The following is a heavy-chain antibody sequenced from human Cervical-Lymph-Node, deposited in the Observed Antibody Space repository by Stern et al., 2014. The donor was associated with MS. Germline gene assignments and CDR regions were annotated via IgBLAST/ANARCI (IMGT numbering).Heavy chain of an antibody. CDR2: VVRLNGDT. Sequence: QLVESGPEVKKPGTSVKVSCKASGITFSHSAVQWLRQARGKRLEWIGWVVRLNGDTNYAQSFQERVTITRDMSTSTVYMELRSLRSEDTAIYYCASERYTYYDDQRPPGGFGPWGQGTLVTVSS. CDR3: ASERYTYYDDQRPPGGFGP. V-gene: IGHV1-58*01. D-gene: IGHD5-18*01. J-gene: IGHJ5*02. CDR1: GITFSHSA.